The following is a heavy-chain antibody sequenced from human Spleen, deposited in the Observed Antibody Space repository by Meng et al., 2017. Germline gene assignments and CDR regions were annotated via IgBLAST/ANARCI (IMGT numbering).Heavy chain of an antibody. CDR2: ISWNSGSI. CDR1: GFTFDDYA. Sequence: SLKISCAASGFTFDDYAMHWVRQAPGKGLEWVSGISWNSGSIGYADSVKGRFTISRDNAKNSLYLQMNSLRAEDTAVYYCARFYDSTGLPFDYWGQGTLVTVSS. CDR3: ARFYDSTGLPFDY. J-gene: IGHJ4*02. D-gene: IGHD3-22*01. V-gene: IGHV3-9*01.